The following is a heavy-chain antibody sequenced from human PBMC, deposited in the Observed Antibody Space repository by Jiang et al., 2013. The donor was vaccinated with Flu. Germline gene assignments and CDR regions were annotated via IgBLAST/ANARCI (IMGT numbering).Heavy chain of an antibody. D-gene: IGHD3-3*01. CDR2: IYDKGST. Sequence: GPGLVKPSQTLSLTCTVSGASISSGDHYWSWIRQSPGKGLECIGYIYDKGSTYYSPSFRSRVAISGGTSHNQFSLQITSVTAADTAVYYCAGGAENDFWSGYYQFESWGQGILVTVSS. J-gene: IGHJ4*02. CDR3: AGGAENDFWSGYYQFES. CDR1: GASISSGDHY. V-gene: IGHV4-30-4*01.